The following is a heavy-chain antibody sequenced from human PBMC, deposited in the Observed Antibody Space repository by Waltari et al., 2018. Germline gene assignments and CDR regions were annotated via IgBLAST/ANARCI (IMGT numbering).Heavy chain of an antibody. D-gene: IGHD6-19*01. CDR3: ARSLGIAVAGDY. J-gene: IGHJ4*02. CDR2: ISSSSSYI. Sequence: EVQLVESGGGLVKPGGSLRLSCAASGFTFSSYRMNWVRQAPGKGLEWVSSISSSSSYIYYADSVKGRFTISRDNSKNMLYLQMNSLRAEDTAVYYCARSLGIAVAGDYWGQGTLVTVSS. CDR1: GFTFSSYR. V-gene: IGHV3-21*01.